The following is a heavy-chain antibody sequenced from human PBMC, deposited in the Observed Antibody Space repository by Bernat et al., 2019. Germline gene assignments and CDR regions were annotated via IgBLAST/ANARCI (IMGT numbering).Heavy chain of an antibody. J-gene: IGHJ3*02. Sequence: EVQLVESGGGLVQPGRSLRLSCTASGFTFGDYAMSWVRQAPGKGLEWVSGINWNGGSTGYADSVKGRFTISRDNAKNSLYLQMNSLRAEDTALYYCARDGYNLDAFDIWGQGTMVTVSS. CDR3: ARDGYNLDAFDI. CDR1: GFTFGDYA. D-gene: IGHD5-24*01. V-gene: IGHV3-20*04. CDR2: INWNGGST.